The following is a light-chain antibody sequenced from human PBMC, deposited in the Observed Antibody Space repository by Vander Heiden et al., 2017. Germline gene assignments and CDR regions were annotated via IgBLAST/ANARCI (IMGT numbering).Light chain of an antibody. CDR3: QQRSNWPPLT. CDR1: QSVSSY. Sequence: EIVLTQSPATLSSSPGERATLSCIASQSVSSYLSWYHQKPGQAPSLLIYDASNRATGIPARFSGSGSCTDFTLTITSLEPEDFAVYYCQQRSNWPPLTFGGGTKVEIK. V-gene: IGKV3-11*01. J-gene: IGKJ4*01. CDR2: DAS.